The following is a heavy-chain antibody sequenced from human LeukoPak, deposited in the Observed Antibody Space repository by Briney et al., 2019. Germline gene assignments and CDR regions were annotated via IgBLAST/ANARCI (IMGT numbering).Heavy chain of an antibody. V-gene: IGHV3-23*01. CDR2: IRGSGGGT. D-gene: IGHD2-21*02. J-gene: IGHJ4*02. Sequence: GGSLRLSCAASGFTFSSYAMSWVRQAPGKGLEWVSVIRGSGGGTYYADSVKGRFTISRDNSKNTVYLQMNSLRAEDTAVYYCVKARMPHCGTDCLESWGQGTLVTVSS. CDR1: GFTFSSYA. CDR3: VKARMPHCGTDCLES.